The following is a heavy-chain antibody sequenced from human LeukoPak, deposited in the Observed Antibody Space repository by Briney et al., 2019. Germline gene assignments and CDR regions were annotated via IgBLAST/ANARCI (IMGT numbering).Heavy chain of an antibody. J-gene: IGHJ6*03. V-gene: IGHV4-34*01. Sequence: SETLSLTCAVYGGTFSGYYWSWIRQPPGKGLEWIGEINHSGSTNYNPSLKSRVTISVDTSKNQFSLKLSSVTAADTAVYYCASPTPYDFWSGRDSYYYMDVWGKGTTVTVS. CDR3: ASPTPYDFWSGRDSYYYMDV. D-gene: IGHD3-3*01. CDR2: INHSGST. CDR1: GGTFSGYY.